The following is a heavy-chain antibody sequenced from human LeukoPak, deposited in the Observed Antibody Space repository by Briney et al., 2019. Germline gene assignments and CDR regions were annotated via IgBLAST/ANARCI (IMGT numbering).Heavy chain of an antibody. Sequence: GGSLRLSCAASGLTFKNYAMTWVRQAPGKGLEWVSTISGNGDEPFYADSVKGRFTISRDNSKNTLSLQMNSLRADGTALYYCAKGGHFSWFDPWGQGTQVTVSS. J-gene: IGHJ5*02. CDR2: ISGNGDEP. CDR3: AKGGHFSWFDP. V-gene: IGHV3-23*01. D-gene: IGHD1-26*01. CDR1: GLTFKNYA.